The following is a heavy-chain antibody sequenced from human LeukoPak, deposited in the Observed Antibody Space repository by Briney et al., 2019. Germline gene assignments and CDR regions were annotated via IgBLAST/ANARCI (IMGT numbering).Heavy chain of an antibody. CDR1: GFTFSSYW. J-gene: IGHJ6*03. CDR2: IKQDGSET. D-gene: IGHD2-2*01. CDR3: ASVRKGYCSSTSCYAKGYYYYYMDV. Sequence: GGSLRLSCAASGFTFSSYWLSWVRQAPTKGLEWVANIKQDGSETYYVDSVKGRFTISRDNAKNSLFLQMDSLRAEDTAVYYCASVRKGYCSSTSCYAKGYYYYYMDVWGKGTTVTISS. V-gene: IGHV3-7*01.